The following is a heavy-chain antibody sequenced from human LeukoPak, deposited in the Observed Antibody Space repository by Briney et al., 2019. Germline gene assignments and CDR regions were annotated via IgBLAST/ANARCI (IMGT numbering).Heavy chain of an antibody. D-gene: IGHD3-22*01. CDR2: INHSGST. V-gene: IGHV4-39*07. CDR1: GGSISSSSYY. Sequence: PSETLSLTCTVSGGSISSSSYYWSWIRQPPGKGLEWIGEINHSGSTNYNPSLKSRVTISVDTSKNQFSLKLSSVTAADTAVYYCARGMDYYDSSGYPEAPFDYWGQGTLVTASS. J-gene: IGHJ4*02. CDR3: ARGMDYYDSSGYPEAPFDY.